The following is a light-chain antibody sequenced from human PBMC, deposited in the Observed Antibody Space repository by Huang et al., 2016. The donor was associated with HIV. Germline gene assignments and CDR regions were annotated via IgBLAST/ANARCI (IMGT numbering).Light chain of an antibody. V-gene: IGKV3-11*01. Sequence: EIVLTQSPATLSLSPGGRATLSCRASQNISSFLAWYQPGPGQAPRLLIYGASNRATGIPARFSGSGSVTDFTLTINNLERGDFSVYYCQQRFTFGPGTKVDIK. CDR2: GAS. CDR1: QNISSF. J-gene: IGKJ3*01. CDR3: QQRFT.